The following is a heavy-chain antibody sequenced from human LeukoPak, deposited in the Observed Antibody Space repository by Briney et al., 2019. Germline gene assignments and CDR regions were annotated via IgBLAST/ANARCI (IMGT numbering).Heavy chain of an antibody. CDR1: GFTFSSYA. CDR3: ARGPYYDSSGCDY. J-gene: IGHJ4*02. V-gene: IGHV3-30*04. Sequence: GGSLRLSCAASGFTFSSYAMHWVRQAPGKGLEWVAVISYDGSNKYYADSVKGRFTISRDNSKNTLYLQMNSLRAEDTAVYYCARGPYYDSSGCDYWGQGTLVTVSS. D-gene: IGHD3-22*01. CDR2: ISYDGSNK.